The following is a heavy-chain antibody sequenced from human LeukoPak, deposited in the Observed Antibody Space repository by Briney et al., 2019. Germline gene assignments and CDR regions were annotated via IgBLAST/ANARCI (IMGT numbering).Heavy chain of an antibody. Sequence: SETLSLTCAVSGYSISSGYYWGWIRQPPGKGLEWIGSIYHSGSTYYNPSLKSRVTISVDTSKNQFSLKLSSVTAADTAVYYCARLLIVVVPAAIPTRGNWFDPWGQGTLVTVSS. CDR3: ARLLIVVVPAAIPTRGNWFDP. D-gene: IGHD2-2*02. CDR1: GYSISSGYY. CDR2: IYHSGST. J-gene: IGHJ5*02. V-gene: IGHV4-38-2*01.